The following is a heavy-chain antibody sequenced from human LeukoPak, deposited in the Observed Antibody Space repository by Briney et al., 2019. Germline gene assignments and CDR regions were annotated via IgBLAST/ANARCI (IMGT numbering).Heavy chain of an antibody. Sequence: ASVKVSCKASGYTFTSYYMHWVRQAPGQGLEWMGIINPSGGSTSYAQKFRGRVTMTRDTSTSTVYMELSSLRSEDTAVYYCARDSSGYYYVNYFDYWGQGTLVTVSS. D-gene: IGHD3-22*01. J-gene: IGHJ4*02. V-gene: IGHV1-46*01. CDR2: INPSGGST. CDR3: ARDSSGYYYVNYFDY. CDR1: GYTFTSYY.